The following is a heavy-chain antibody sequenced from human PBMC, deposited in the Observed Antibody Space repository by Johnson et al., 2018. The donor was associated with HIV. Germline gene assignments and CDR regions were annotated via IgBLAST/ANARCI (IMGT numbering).Heavy chain of an antibody. Sequence: VQLVESGGGLVQPGRSLRLSCTVSGITFGDYAMSWFRQAPGKGLEWVGFIRSQAYGGTPEYAASVKDRVTISRDDSKSLAYLQMDSLKIEDTAIYYCTTRKYYDSSGYADRDDVFDIWGQGTMVTVSS. CDR1: GITFGDYA. CDR2: IRSQAYGGTP. V-gene: IGHV3-49*03. J-gene: IGHJ3*02. D-gene: IGHD3-22*01. CDR3: TTRKYYDSSGYADRDDVFDI.